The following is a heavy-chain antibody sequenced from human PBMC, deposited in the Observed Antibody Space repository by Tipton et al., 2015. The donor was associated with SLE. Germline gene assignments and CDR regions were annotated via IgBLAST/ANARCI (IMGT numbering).Heavy chain of an antibody. CDR3: ASGTLRLGRGYYGLDV. CDR2: LYSGGTT. V-gene: IGHV3-53*03. J-gene: IGHJ6*02. D-gene: IGHD2-15*01. Sequence: SLRLSCEASGFSVSDNYMTWVRQPPGRGLQGVSILYSGGTTDYADSLKGRFTISRDDSKNMVYPQINDLRVEDTAVYYCASGTLRLGRGYYGLDVWGQGTTVTVSS. CDR1: GFSVSDNY.